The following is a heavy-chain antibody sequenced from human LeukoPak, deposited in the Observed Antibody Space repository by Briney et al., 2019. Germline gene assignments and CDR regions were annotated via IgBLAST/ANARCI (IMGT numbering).Heavy chain of an antibody. D-gene: IGHD3-22*01. CDR2: IQQDGSAK. V-gene: IGHV3-7*01. CDR1: GFTFSTSW. Sequence: TGGSLRLSCAASGFTFSTSWMSWVRQAPGKGLEWVANIQQDGSAKYYVDSVKGRFTISRDNAKNSLYLQMSSLRAEDTAVYYCARFSLYDNSGYYSWLFDFWGQGTLVTVSS. CDR3: ARFSLYDNSGYYSWLFDF. J-gene: IGHJ4*02.